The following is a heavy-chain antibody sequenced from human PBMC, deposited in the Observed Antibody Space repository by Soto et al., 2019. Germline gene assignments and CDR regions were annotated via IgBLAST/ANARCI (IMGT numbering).Heavy chain of an antibody. V-gene: IGHV4-4*07. CDR3: ARRFQPFDY. Sequence: SGNLSLTCTVSGGSSSSYYWSWIRQPAGKGLEWIGRIYTSGSTNYNPSLKSRVTMSVDTSKNQFSLKVSSVTAADTAVYYCARRFQPFDYCGQRTPVTGS. CDR1: GGSSSSYY. J-gene: IGHJ4*01. CDR2: IYTSGST.